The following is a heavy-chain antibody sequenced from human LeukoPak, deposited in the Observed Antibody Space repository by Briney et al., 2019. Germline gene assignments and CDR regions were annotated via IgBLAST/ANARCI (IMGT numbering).Heavy chain of an antibody. CDR3: ARAECASCYLVDF. D-gene: IGHD2-2*01. CDR2: INAGNGYT. V-gene: IGHV1-3*01. CDR1: GYTFTNHA. J-gene: IGHJ4*02. Sequence: ASVKVPCKASGYTFTNHAIHWVRQAPGQRLEWMGWINAGNGYTEYPQNFRDRVTITRDTSANTVYMELSSLRSEDTAVYFCARAECASCYLVDFWGQGTLITVSS.